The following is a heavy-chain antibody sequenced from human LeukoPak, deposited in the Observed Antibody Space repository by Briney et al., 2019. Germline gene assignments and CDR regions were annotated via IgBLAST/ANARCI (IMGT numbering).Heavy chain of an antibody. CDR1: GYTFIRYC. CDR3: ARDPISTRDSWFDP. CDR2: INPSGGST. D-gene: IGHD1-1*01. V-gene: IGHV1-46*01. J-gene: IGHJ5*02. Sequence: ASVKVSCKASGYTFIRYCMHWVRQAPGQGLEWMGIINPSGGSTSYAQKFQGRVTMTRDTSTSTVYMELSSLRSEDTAVYYCARDPISTRDSWFDPWGQGTLVTVSS.